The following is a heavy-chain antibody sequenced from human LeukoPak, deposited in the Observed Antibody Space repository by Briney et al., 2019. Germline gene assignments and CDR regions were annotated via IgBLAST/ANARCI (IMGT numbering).Heavy chain of an antibody. V-gene: IGHV3-33*01. CDR3: XXXXXXXXXXXXRNRGPSDY. CDR1: GFTFSSYG. CDR2: IWYDGSNK. Sequence: GGSLRLSCAASGFTFSSYGMHWVRQAPGKGLEWVAVIWYDGSNKYYADSVKGRFTISRDNSKNTLYLQMNSLRAEDTAVYYXXXXXXXXXXXXXRNRGPSDYWGQGTLVTVSS. D-gene: IGHD1-14*01. J-gene: IGHJ4*02.